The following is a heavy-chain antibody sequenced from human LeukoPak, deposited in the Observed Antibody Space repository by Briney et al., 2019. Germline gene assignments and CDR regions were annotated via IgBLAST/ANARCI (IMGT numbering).Heavy chain of an antibody. Sequence: PGGSLRLSCAASGFTFSSYSMNWVRQAPGKGLEWVSYISSSSTIYYADSVKGRFTTSRDNAKNSLYLQMNSLRAEDTAVYYCATELLWFGELFRDFDYWGQGTLVTVSS. CDR1: GFTFSSYS. D-gene: IGHD3-10*01. J-gene: IGHJ4*02. V-gene: IGHV3-48*01. CDR2: ISSSSTI. CDR3: ATELLWFGELFRDFDY.